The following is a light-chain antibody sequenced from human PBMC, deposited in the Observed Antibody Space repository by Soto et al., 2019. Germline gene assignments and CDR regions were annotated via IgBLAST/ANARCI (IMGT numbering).Light chain of an antibody. Sequence: DIQMTQSPSTLSGSVGDRVTITCRASQTISSWLAWYQQKPGKAPKLLIYKASTLKSGVPSRFSGSGSGTGFTLTISSLQPDDFATYYCLQHNVFPRTFGQGDQGGYQT. V-gene: IGKV1-5*03. CDR1: QTISSW. CDR2: KAS. J-gene: IGKJ1*01. CDR3: LQHNVFPRT.